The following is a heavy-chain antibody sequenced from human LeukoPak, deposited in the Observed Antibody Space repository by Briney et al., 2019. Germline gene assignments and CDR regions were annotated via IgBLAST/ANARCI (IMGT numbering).Heavy chain of an antibody. V-gene: IGHV4-4*09. Sequence: SETLSLTCTVSGDSVSSGYWTWIRQSPGKGLEWIGYISDSGITDYNPSLKSRLTISVDTSNNQSSLNLNSVTAADTAVYYCAGRGHRYSRDWGQGILVTVPS. J-gene: IGHJ1*01. CDR2: ISDSGIT. CDR1: GDSVSSGY. CDR3: AGRGHRYSRD. D-gene: IGHD2-15*01.